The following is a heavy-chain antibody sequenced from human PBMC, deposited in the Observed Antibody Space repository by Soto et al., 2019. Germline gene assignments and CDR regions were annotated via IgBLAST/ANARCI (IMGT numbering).Heavy chain of an antibody. CDR2: VSYDGNNQ. Sequence: QVQLVESGRGVVQPGRSLRVSCAASGFIFSNYAMHWVRQAPGKGLEWVAVVSYDGNNQFYAESVKGRFTISRDSSKTTLYLQMNNLREEDTAVYYCARDRVYYYDNSGYYNFDYWGQGTLVIVSS. V-gene: IGHV3-30-3*01. J-gene: IGHJ4*02. D-gene: IGHD3-22*01. CDR1: GFIFSNYA. CDR3: ARDRVYYYDNSGYYNFDY.